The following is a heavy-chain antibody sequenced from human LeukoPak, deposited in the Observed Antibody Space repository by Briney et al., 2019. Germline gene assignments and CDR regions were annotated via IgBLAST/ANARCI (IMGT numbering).Heavy chain of an antibody. J-gene: IGHJ3*02. CDR1: GGTFSSYA. D-gene: IGHD4-17*01. V-gene: IGHV1-69*05. CDR3: ARDSSGGDYGLAVYDAFDI. CDR2: IIPIFGTA. Sequence: ASVKVSCKASGGTFSSYAISWVRQAPGQGLEWMGGIIPIFGTANYAQKFQGRVMITTDESTSTAYMELSSLRSEDTAVYYCARDSSGGDYGLAVYDAFDIWGQGTMVTVSS.